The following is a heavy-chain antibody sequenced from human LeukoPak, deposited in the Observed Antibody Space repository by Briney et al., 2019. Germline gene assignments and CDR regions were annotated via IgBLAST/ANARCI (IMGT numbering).Heavy chain of an antibody. CDR2: ISGPSTAI. D-gene: IGHD5-24*01. CDR3: VRRRGTDGLRGSFDY. V-gene: IGHV3-48*03. J-gene: IGHJ4*02. Sequence: GGSLRLSCAASGFTFSGYQMNWVRQAPGKGLEWLSVISGPSTAIYYADSVKGRFTISRDNAKNSLYLQMNRLLAEDTGVYYCVRRRGTDGLRGSFDYWGQGTPVTVSS. CDR1: GFTFSGYQ.